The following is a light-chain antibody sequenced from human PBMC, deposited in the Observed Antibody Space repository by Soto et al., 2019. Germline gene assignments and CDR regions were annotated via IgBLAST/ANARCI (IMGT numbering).Light chain of an antibody. J-gene: IGLJ3*02. CDR3: TSYTTSSPYLV. V-gene: IGLV2-14*03. CDR1: SSDVGGYNY. Sequence: QSALTQPASVSGSPGQSITISCTGTSSDVGGYNYVSWYQHHPGKAPKLMIYDVTNRPSGVSNRFSGSKSGNTASLTISGLQAEDEGDYYCTSYTTSSPYLVFGGGTKLTVL. CDR2: DVT.